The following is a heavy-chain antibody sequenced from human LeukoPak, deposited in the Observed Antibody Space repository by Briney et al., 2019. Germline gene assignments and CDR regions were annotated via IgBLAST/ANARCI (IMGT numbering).Heavy chain of an antibody. D-gene: IGHD3-10*01. CDR1: GYTFTGYY. J-gene: IGHJ4*02. Sequence: ASVKVSCKASGYTFTGYYIHWVRQAPGLGLEWIGWINPNSGGTDYAQKFQGRVTMTRDTSISTAYMELSRLRSDDTAVYYCARVGLWFGESLFDYWGQGTLVTVSS. CDR2: INPNSGGT. V-gene: IGHV1-2*02. CDR3: ARVGLWFGESLFDY.